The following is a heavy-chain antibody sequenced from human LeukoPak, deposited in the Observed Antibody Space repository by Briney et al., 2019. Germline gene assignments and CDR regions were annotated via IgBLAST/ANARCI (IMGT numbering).Heavy chain of an antibody. CDR2: TYHSGST. J-gene: IGHJ4*02. CDR1: GGSISGYY. V-gene: IGHV4-59*01. D-gene: IGHD3-10*01. Sequence: PSETLSLTCTVSGGSISGYYWSWIRQPPGKGLEWIGCTYHSGSTNYNPSLNSRVTMSVDTSKNQFSLRLSSVTAADTAVYYCASYYGSGTYSGYVDYWGQGTLVTV. CDR3: ASYYGSGTYSGYVDY.